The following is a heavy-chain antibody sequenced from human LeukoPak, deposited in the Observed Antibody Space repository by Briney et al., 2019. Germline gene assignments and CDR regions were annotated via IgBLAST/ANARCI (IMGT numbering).Heavy chain of an antibody. V-gene: IGHV4-59*01. CDR2: ISSSGNT. Sequence: SETLSLTCVVSGASISSFYWGWIRQPPGKGLESIGYISSSGNTNYNPSLKSRVTISLDTSKNQVSLKLSSVTAADTAVYYCARTVQHYDFWSTLLGGWFDPWGQGTLVTVPS. J-gene: IGHJ5*02. D-gene: IGHD3-3*01. CDR3: ARTVQHYDFWSTLLGGWFDP. CDR1: GASISSFY.